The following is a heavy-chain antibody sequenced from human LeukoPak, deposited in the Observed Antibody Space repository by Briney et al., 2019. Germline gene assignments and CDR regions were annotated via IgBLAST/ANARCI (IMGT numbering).Heavy chain of an antibody. CDR2: ISSSSSYI. D-gene: IGHD5-12*01. CDR1: GFTFSSYS. Sequence: PGGSLRLSCAASGFTFSSYSMNWVRQAPGKGLEWVSSISSSSSYIYYADSVKGRFTISRDNAKNSLYLQMNSLRAEDTAVYYCAKAGRVATVTLYYFDYWGQGTLVTVSS. CDR3: AKAGRVATVTLYYFDY. V-gene: IGHV3-21*04. J-gene: IGHJ4*02.